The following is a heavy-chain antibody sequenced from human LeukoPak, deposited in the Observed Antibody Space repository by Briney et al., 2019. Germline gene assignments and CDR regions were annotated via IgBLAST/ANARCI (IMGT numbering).Heavy chain of an antibody. J-gene: IGHJ4*02. CDR1: GGTFSSYA. Sequence: ASVKVSCKASGGTFSSYAISWVRQAPGQGLEWMGGIIPIFGTANYAQKFQGRVTITADESTSTAYMEPSSLRSEDTAVYYCPREGTPKEEVDCSSTSCYGFGVDWGQGPLLTVSS. V-gene: IGHV1-69*13. CDR3: PREGTPKEEVDCSSTSCYGFGVD. D-gene: IGHD2-2*01. CDR2: IIPIFGTA.